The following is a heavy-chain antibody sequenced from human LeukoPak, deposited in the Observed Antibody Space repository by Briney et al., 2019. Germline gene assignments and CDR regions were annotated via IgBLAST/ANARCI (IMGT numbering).Heavy chain of an antibody. Sequence: GGSLRLSCAASGFTFSSYGMHWVRQAPGKGLEWVAFIRYDGSNKYYADSVKGRFTISRDNSKNTLYLQMNSLRAEDTAVYYCAKAFGTNGYFQLPIDFWGQGTLVTVSS. CDR2: IRYDGSNK. CDR1: GFTFSSYG. V-gene: IGHV3-30*02. CDR3: AKAFGTNGYFQLPIDF. J-gene: IGHJ4*02. D-gene: IGHD2-8*01.